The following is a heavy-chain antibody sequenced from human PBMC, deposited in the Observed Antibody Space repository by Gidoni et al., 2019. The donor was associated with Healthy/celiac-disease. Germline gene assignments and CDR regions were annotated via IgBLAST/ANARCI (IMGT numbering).Heavy chain of an antibody. CDR2: ISSSSSYI. J-gene: IGHJ4*02. CDR1: GCTFSSYS. D-gene: IGHD2-2*01. CDR3: ARDRQVPAAIFFDY. Sequence: EVQLVESGGGLVKPGGSLRLSCAASGCTFSSYSMNWVRQAPGKGLEWVSSISSSSSYIYYADSVKGRFTISRDNAKNSLYLQMNSLRAEDTAVYYCARDRQVPAAIFFDYWGQGTLVTVSS. V-gene: IGHV3-21*01.